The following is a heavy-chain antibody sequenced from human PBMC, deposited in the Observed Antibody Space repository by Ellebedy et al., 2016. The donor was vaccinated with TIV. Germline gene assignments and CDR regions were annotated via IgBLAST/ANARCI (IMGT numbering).Heavy chain of an antibody. J-gene: IGHJ3*02. CDR3: ARESPDSNNEGAFDI. D-gene: IGHD4-11*01. V-gene: IGHV1-69*13. Sequence: SVKVSCXASGGTFSSYAISWVRQAPGQGLECMGGIIPIFGTANYAQKFQGRVTITADESTSTAYMELSSLRSEDTAVYYCARESPDSNNEGAFDIWGQGTMVTVSS. CDR1: GGTFSSYA. CDR2: IIPIFGTA.